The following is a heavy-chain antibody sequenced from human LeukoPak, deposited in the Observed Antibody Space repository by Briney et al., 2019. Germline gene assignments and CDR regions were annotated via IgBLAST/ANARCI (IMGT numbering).Heavy chain of an antibody. CDR2: IRYDGSNK. CDR1: GFTFSSYG. J-gene: IGHJ4*02. Sequence: GGSLRLSCAASGFTFSSYGMHWVRQAPGKGLEWVAFIRYDGSNKYYTDSVKGRFTISRDNSKNMLYLQMNSLRAEDTAVYYCAKIPNYYDSSAYYVYWGQGTLVTVSS. V-gene: IGHV3-30*02. CDR3: AKIPNYYDSSAYYVY. D-gene: IGHD3-22*01.